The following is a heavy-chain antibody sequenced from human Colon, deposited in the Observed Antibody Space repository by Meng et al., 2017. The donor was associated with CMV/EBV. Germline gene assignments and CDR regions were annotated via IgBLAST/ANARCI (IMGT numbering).Heavy chain of an antibody. Sequence: GESLKISCAASGFTFSSYGMHWVRQAPGKGLEWVAFIRYDGSNKYYADSVKGRFTISRDNSKNTLYLQMNSLRAEDTAVYYCAKSPVTTSYYYYYYGMDVWGQGTTVTVSS. J-gene: IGHJ6*02. D-gene: IGHD4-17*01. CDR3: AKSPVTTSYYYYYYGMDV. V-gene: IGHV3-30*02. CDR1: GFTFSSYG. CDR2: IRYDGSNK.